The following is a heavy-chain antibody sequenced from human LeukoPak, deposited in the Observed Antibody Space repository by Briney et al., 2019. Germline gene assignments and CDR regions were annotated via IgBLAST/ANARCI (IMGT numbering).Heavy chain of an antibody. CDR3: AKGVGAYYDFWSGYSYYYGMDV. D-gene: IGHD3-3*01. CDR2: ISGSGGST. CDR1: GFTFSSDA. V-gene: IGHV3-23*01. Sequence: GGSLRLSCAASGFTFSSDAMSWVRQAPGKGLEWGSAISGSGGSTYYADSVKGRFTISRENSKNTLYLQMNSLRAEDTAVYYCAKGVGAYYDFWSGYSYYYGMDVWGQGTTVTVSS. J-gene: IGHJ6*02.